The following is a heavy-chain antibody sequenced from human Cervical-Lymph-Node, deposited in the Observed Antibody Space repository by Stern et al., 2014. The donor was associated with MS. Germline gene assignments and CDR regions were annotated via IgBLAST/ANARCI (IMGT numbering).Heavy chain of an antibody. D-gene: IGHD3-16*02. CDR1: GFTFDDCS. CDR2: ISWNSNNI. CDR3: AKDISERHYYFDS. J-gene: IGHJ4*02. Sequence: VQLVESGGGSVQPGRSLRLSCEASGFTFDDCSMHWVRQAPGQGLEWVSGISWNSNNIGYADSVRGRFTISRDNAKNSLYLQMNGLRPEDTALYYCAKDISERHYYFDSWGEGTLVTVSS. V-gene: IGHV3-9*01.